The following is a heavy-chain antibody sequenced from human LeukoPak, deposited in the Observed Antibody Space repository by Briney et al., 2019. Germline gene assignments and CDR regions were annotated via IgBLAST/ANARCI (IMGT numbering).Heavy chain of an antibody. CDR3: TREVDGMSAY. Sequence: GGSLRLSCTASGFNFGNYAMSWVRQAPGKGPEWLGFIRSKASGGAIEYDPSVDGRFTISRDDSKSIAYLQMTSLKTEDTATYFCTREVDGMSAYWGQGTLVTVSS. CDR1: GFNFGNYA. D-gene: IGHD1-14*01. V-gene: IGHV3-49*04. CDR2: IRSKASGGAI. J-gene: IGHJ4*02.